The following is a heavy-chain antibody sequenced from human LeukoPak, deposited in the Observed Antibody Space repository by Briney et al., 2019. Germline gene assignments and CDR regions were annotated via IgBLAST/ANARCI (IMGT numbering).Heavy chain of an antibody. CDR1: GGTFSSYA. V-gene: IGHV1-69*01. CDR2: IIPIFGTA. CDR3: AREGAYDILTGYYFDY. J-gene: IGHJ4*02. Sequence: GSSVKVSCKASGGTFSSYAISWVRQAPGQGLEWMGGIIPIFGTANYAQKFQGRVTITADESTSTAYMELSSLRSEDTAVYYCAREGAYDILTGYYFDYWGQGTLVTVSS. D-gene: IGHD3-9*01.